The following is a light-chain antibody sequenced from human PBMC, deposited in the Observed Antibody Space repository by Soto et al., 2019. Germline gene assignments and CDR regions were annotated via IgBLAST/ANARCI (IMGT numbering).Light chain of an antibody. CDR3: QQYDNLPLI. J-gene: IGKJ5*01. V-gene: IGKV1-33*01. CDR1: EDINVY. CDR2: DAS. Sequence: DIQMTQSPSSVSASIGDTVIITCRASEDINVYLNWYQQKPGKAPKLLIYDASSLETGVPSRFSGSGSGTDFTLTISSLQPEDFATYYCQQYDNLPLIFGQGTRLEIK.